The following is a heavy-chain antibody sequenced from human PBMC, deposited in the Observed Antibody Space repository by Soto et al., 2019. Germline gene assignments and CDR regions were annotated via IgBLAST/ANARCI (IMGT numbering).Heavy chain of an antibody. CDR1: GGTFSSYA. V-gene: IGHV1-69*01. D-gene: IGHD1-26*01. CDR2: IIPIFGTA. J-gene: IGHJ6*02. CDR3: ARVYSGSYQLGAVDYYYYGMDV. Sequence: QVQLVQSGAEVKKPGSSVKVSCKASGGTFSSYAISWVRQAPGQGLEWMGGIIPIFGTANYAQKFQGRVTITADESTSTAYMELSSLRSEDTAVYYCARVYSGSYQLGAVDYYYYGMDVWGQGTTVTVSS.